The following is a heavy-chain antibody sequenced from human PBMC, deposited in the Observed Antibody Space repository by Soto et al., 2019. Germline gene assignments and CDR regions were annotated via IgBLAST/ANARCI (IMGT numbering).Heavy chain of an antibody. J-gene: IGHJ6*02. Sequence: QVQLVQSGAEVKKPGASVKVSCKDSGYTLTSYGISWVRKAPGQRPEWMGWISAYNANTNYAQKLQGRATTTTDTSTSTAYLELRSLRPDDTAVYYCATYYYGSGSQDYYGMDVWGQGTTVTVCS. CDR1: GYTLTSYG. V-gene: IGHV1-18*01. CDR2: ISAYNANT. D-gene: IGHD3-10*01. CDR3: ATYYYGSGSQDYYGMDV.